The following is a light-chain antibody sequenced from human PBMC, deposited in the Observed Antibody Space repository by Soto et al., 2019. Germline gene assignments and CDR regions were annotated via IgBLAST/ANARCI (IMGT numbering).Light chain of an antibody. CDR3: QQRSDWPST. Sequence: EIVLTQSPATLSLSPGERATLSCRASQSVSRYLAWYQQKPGQAPRLLIYDASNRATGIPARFSGSGSGTEFTITISSLEPEDFAVYYCQQRSDWPSTFGGGTKVQIK. V-gene: IGKV3-11*01. CDR2: DAS. J-gene: IGKJ4*01. CDR1: QSVSRY.